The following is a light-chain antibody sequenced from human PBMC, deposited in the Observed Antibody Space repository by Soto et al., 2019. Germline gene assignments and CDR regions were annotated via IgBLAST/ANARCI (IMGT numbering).Light chain of an antibody. J-gene: IGLJ7*01. Sequence: QSVLTQPPSXXGXXXXXXXXXCSGXSSNIGSNTVNWYQQLPGTAPKLLIYSNNQRPSGVPDRFSGSKSGTSASLAISGLQSEDEADYYCAAWDDSLNGAVFGGGTQLTVL. V-gene: IGLV1-44*01. CDR3: AAWDDSLNGAV. CDR2: SNN. CDR1: SSNIGSNT.